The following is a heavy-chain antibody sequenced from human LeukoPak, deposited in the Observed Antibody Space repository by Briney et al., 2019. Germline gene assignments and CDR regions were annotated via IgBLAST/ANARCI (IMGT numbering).Heavy chain of an antibody. CDR2: IYYSGTT. D-gene: IGHD2-2*03. V-gene: IGHV4-59*01. Sequence: SETLSLTCTVSGGSINNSYWSWIRQPSGKGPEWVGYIYYSGTTNYNPSLKSRVTISVDTFKNQFSLRLSSVTAADTAVYYCARWIDGFDVWGQGTMVTVSS. CDR3: ARWIDGFDV. CDR1: GGSINNSY. J-gene: IGHJ3*01.